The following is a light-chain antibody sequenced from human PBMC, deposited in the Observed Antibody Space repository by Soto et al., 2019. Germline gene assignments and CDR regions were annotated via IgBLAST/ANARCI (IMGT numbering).Light chain of an antibody. Sequence: PLTQSPSSLSASVGDRVTITCRASQDVSRYLAWYQQKAGKAPKLLIYGASTLQSGVQSRFSGFGSGTEFTLTISSLQPEDFATYHCQQLQSTPVTFGPGTTVDV. V-gene: IGKV1-9*01. CDR2: GAS. J-gene: IGKJ3*01. CDR3: QQLQSTPVT. CDR1: QDVSRY.